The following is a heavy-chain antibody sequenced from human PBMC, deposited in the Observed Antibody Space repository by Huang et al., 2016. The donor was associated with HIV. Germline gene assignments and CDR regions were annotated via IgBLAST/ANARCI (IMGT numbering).Heavy chain of an antibody. CDR2: INTDGSST. Sequence: EVQLVESGGGLVQPGGSLRLSCAASGFTFGSYWMHWVRQAPGKGLVCVSRINTDGSSTNYADSVQGRFTISRDNAKNTLYLQLSSLRAEDTAVYYCARGGYYDSSGYYQPDYWGQGTLVTVSS. D-gene: IGHD3-22*01. V-gene: IGHV3-74*01. CDR1: GFTFGSYW. J-gene: IGHJ4*02. CDR3: ARGGYYDSSGYYQPDY.